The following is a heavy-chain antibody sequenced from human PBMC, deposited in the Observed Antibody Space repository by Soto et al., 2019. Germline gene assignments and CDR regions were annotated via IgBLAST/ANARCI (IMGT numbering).Heavy chain of an antibody. V-gene: IGHV4-59*01. J-gene: IGHJ2*01. CDR1: GGSISSYY. Sequence: SETLSLTCTVSGGSISSYYWSWIRQPPGKGLEWIGYIYYSGSTNYDPSLKSRVTISVDTSKNQFSLKLSSVTAADTAVYYCARDLGCGGDCSAWYFDLWGRGTLVTVSS. D-gene: IGHD2-21*02. CDR3: ARDLGCGGDCSAWYFDL. CDR2: IYYSGST.